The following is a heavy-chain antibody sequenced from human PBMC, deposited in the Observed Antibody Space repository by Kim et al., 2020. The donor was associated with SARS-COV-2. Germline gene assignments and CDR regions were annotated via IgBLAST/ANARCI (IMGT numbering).Heavy chain of an antibody. J-gene: IGHJ6*02. CDR3: AKDQRITMVRGVKYYGMDV. CDR1: GFTFSSYA. V-gene: IGHV3-23*01. D-gene: IGHD3-10*01. Sequence: GGSLRLSCAASGFTFSSYAMSWVRQAPGKGLEWVSAISGSGGSTYYADSVKGRFTISRDNSKNTLYLQMNSLRAEDTAVYYCAKDQRITMVRGVKYYGMDVWGQGTTVTVSS. CDR2: ISGSGGST.